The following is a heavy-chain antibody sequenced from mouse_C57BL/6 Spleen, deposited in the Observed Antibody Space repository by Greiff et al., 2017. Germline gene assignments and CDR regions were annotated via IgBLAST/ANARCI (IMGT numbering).Heavy chain of an antibody. CDR2: INPNNGGT. Sequence: EVKLQQSGPELVKPGASVKISCKASGYTFTDYYMNWVKQSHGKSLEWIGDINPNNGGTSYNQKFKGKATLTVDKSSSTAYMELRSLTSEDSAVYYCAFDGYYDAMDYWGQGTSVTVSS. CDR3: AFDGYYDAMDY. V-gene: IGHV1-26*01. CDR1: GYTFTDYY. D-gene: IGHD2-3*01. J-gene: IGHJ4*01.